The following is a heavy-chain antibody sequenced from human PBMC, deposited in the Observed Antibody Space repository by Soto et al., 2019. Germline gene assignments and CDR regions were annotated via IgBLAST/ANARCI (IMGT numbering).Heavy chain of an antibody. CDR3: ARGTLEYYFDY. CDR2: IYYSGST. J-gene: IGHJ4*02. CDR1: GGSISRGGYY. Sequence: SENLSLTCPVSGGSISRGGYYWSWIRQHPGKGLEWIGYIYYSGSTCYNPSLKSRVTISVDTSKNQFSLKLSSVTAADTAVYYCARGTLEYYFDYWGQGTLVTVSS. D-gene: IGHD3-3*01. V-gene: IGHV4-31*03.